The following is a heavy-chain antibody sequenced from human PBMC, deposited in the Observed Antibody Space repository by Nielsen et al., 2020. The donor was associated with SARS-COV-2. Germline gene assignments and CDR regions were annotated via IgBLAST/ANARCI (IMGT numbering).Heavy chain of an antibody. CDR3: AKAQNTIFGVDDAFDI. CDR1: GFTFDDYA. Sequence: SLKISCAASGFTFDDYAMHWVRQAPGKGLEWVSGISWNSGSIGYADSVKGRFTISRDNAKNSLYLQMNSLRAEDTALYYCAKAQNTIFGVDDAFDIWGQGTMVTVSS. D-gene: IGHD3-3*01. V-gene: IGHV3-9*01. J-gene: IGHJ3*02. CDR2: ISWNSGSI.